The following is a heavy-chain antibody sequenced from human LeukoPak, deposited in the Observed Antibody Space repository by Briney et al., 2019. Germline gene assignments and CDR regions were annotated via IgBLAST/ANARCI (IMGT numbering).Heavy chain of an antibody. CDR2: INPNSGGT. V-gene: IGHV1-2*02. Sequence: ASVKVSCKASGYTFTGYFIHWVRQAPGRGLEWMGWINPNSGGTTYAQKFQGRVTMTRDTSISTAHMELSRLRSDDTAVYYCARDPVSRDGYNYFDFWGQGTLVTVSS. CDR3: ARDPVSRDGYNYFDF. D-gene: IGHD5-24*01. CDR1: GYTFTGYF. J-gene: IGHJ4*02.